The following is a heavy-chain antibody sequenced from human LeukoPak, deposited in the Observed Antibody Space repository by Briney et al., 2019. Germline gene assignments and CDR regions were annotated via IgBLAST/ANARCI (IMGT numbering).Heavy chain of an antibody. CDR2: IYYSGNT. D-gene: IGHD3-9*01. CDR1: GASISSYY. Sequence: SETLSLTCTVSGASISSYYWSWIRQPPGKGLEWIGDIYYSGNTNYKYSLKSRVTISVDTSKNRFSLKLSSVTAADTAFYYCARGKLYFAPPMGFDIWGQGALVTVSS. CDR3: ARGKLYFAPPMGFDI. J-gene: IGHJ4*02. V-gene: IGHV4-59*01.